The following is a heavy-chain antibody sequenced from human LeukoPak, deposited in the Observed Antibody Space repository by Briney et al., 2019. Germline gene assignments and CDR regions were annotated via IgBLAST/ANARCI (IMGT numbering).Heavy chain of an antibody. CDR3: AKKKSSIAARPGTLDY. Sequence: GRSLRLSCAASGFTISSYGMHWVRQAPGKGLEWVAVISYDGSNKYYADSEKGRFTISRDNSKNTLYLQMNSLRAEDTAVYYCAKKKSSIAARPGTLDYWGQGTLVTVSS. CDR1: GFTISSYG. D-gene: IGHD6-6*01. J-gene: IGHJ4*02. CDR2: ISYDGSNK. V-gene: IGHV3-30*18.